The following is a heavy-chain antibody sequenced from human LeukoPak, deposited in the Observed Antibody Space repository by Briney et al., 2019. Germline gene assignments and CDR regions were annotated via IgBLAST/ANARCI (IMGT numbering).Heavy chain of an antibody. J-gene: IGHJ5*02. CDR2: INPNSGGT. CDR1: GGTFSSYA. CDR3: ARDRYSSSWYAWFDP. Sequence: GSSVKVSCKASGGTFSSYAISWVRQAPGQGLEWMGRINPNSGGTNYAQKFQGRVTMTRDTSISTAYMELSSLRSEDTAVYYCARDRYSSSWYAWFDPWGQGTLVTVSS. D-gene: IGHD6-13*01. V-gene: IGHV1-2*06.